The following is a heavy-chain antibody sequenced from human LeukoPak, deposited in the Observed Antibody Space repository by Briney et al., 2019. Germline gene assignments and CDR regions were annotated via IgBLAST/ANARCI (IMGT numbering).Heavy chain of an antibody. CDR2: IYYSGST. J-gene: IGHJ4*02. D-gene: IGHD3-3*01. CDR3: ARLSGGEWLFRTSNYFDY. V-gene: IGHV4-59*08. CDR1: GGSISSYY. Sequence: PSETLSLTCTVSGGSISSYYWSWIRQPPGKGLEWIGYIYYSGSTNYNPSLKSRVTISVDTSKNQFSLKLSSVTAADTAVYYCARLSGGEWLFRTSNYFDYWGQGTLVTVSS.